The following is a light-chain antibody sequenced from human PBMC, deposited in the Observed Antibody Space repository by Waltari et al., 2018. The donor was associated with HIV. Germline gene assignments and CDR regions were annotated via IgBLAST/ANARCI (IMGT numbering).Light chain of an antibody. CDR3: AAWTDSLTAVV. V-gene: IGLV1-47*01. J-gene: IGLJ2*01. Sequence: QSVLTQPPSASGTPGQGAPIPCSGTSPTTGSYYVYWYQQRPGTAPKLLIYRNNQRPSGVPDRFSGSKSGTSASLAINGLRSEDEADYYCAAWTDSLTAVVFGGGTKLSVL. CDR2: RNN. CDR1: SPTTGSYY.